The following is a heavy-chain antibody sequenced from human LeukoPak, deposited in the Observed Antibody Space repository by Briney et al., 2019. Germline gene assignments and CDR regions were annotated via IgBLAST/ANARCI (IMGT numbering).Heavy chain of an antibody. V-gene: IGHV1-2*02. J-gene: IGHJ4*02. CDR3: ARDRDTAMVTGERYFDY. CDR2: INPNSGGT. CDR1: GYTFTGYY. D-gene: IGHD5-18*01. Sequence: ASVKVSCKASGYTFTGYYMHWVRQAPGQGLEWMGWINPNSGGTNYAQKFQGRVTTTRDTSISTAYMELSRLRSDDTAVYYCARDRDTAMVTGERYFDYWGQGTLVTVSS.